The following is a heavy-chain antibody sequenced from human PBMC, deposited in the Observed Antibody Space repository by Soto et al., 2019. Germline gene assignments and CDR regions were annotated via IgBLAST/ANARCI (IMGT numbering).Heavy chain of an antibody. V-gene: IGHV1-2*04. CDR3: ARVISEPDYYDSSGYYSYYFDY. CDR2: INPNSGGT. J-gene: IGHJ4*02. Sequence: ASVKVSCKASGYTFTGYYMHWVRQAPGQGVEGMGWINPNSGGTNYAQKFQGWVTMTRDTSISTAYMELSRLRSDDTAVYYCARVISEPDYYDSSGYYSYYFDYWGQGTLVTVSS. D-gene: IGHD3-22*01. CDR1: GYTFTGYY.